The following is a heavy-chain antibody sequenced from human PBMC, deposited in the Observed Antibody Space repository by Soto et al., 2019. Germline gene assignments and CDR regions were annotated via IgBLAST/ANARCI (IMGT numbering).Heavy chain of an antibody. CDR3: AIFIRADSTSVNFYDYSGLDV. V-gene: IGHV3-30*03. J-gene: IGHJ6*02. D-gene: IGHD6-6*01. Sequence: QVQLVESGGGVVQPGRSLRLSCAASGFTFRTYGMHWVRQAPGKGLEWLAVISNNGINKYYADSVKGRFTISRDNSRDTLFRQMNSLRGEDTAIYYCAIFIRADSTSVNFYDYSGLDVWGQGTTVTVSS. CDR1: GFTFRTYG. CDR2: ISNNGINK.